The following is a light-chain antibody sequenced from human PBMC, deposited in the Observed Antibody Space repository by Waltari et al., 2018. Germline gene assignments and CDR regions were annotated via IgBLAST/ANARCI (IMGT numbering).Light chain of an antibody. CDR3: QQYNESPYT. V-gene: IGKV1-5*03. CDR1: QSISNW. Sequence: DIQMTQSPSTLSASVGDSVTIPCRARQSISNWLAWYQQIPGEAPKLLIYKASSLESGVPSRFSGSGSGTEFTLTISSLRPDDFATYYCQQYNESPYTFGQGTKLEIK. CDR2: KAS. J-gene: IGKJ2*01.